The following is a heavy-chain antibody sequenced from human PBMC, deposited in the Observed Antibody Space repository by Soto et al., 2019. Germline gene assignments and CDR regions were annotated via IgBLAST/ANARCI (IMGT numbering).Heavy chain of an antibody. J-gene: IGHJ4*02. CDR1: GGSISSYY. CDR3: ASRRLVATVFDY. D-gene: IGHD5-12*01. V-gene: IGHV4-59*01. Sequence: SETLSLTCTVSGGSISSYYWSWIRQPPGKGLEWIGYIYYSGSTNYNPSLKSRVTISVDTSKNQFSLKLSSVTAADTAVYYCASRRLVATVFDYWGQGTLVTVSS. CDR2: IYYSGST.